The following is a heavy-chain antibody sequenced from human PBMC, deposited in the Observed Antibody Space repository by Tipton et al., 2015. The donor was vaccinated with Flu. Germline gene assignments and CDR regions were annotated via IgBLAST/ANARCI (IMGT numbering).Heavy chain of an antibody. J-gene: IGHJ3*02. D-gene: IGHD3-22*01. Sequence: TLSLTCTVSGGSISSSSHYWGWIRQAPGRGLEWVGDIFSSGSTFYNPSLKGRVTISVDTSKNQFSLKLSSVTAADTAVYYCARDRQITMIGRDAFDIWGQGTMVTVSS. CDR3: ARDRQITMIGRDAFDI. V-gene: IGHV4-39*07. CDR1: GGSISSSSHY. CDR2: IFSSGST.